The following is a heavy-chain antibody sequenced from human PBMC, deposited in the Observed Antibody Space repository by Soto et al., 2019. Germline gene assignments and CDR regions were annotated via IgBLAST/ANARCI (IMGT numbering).Heavy chain of an antibody. J-gene: IGHJ3*02. V-gene: IGHV3-23*01. Sequence: PGGSLRLSCATSGFSFSNYAMSWVRQAPGKGLEWVSVISGGGGSTYYADSVKGRFTISRDNSKNTLYLQMNSLRAEDTAVYYCAKDLDPFIAVAGTSAFDIWGQGTMVTVSS. CDR1: GFSFSNYA. CDR3: AKDLDPFIAVAGTSAFDI. D-gene: IGHD6-19*01. CDR2: ISGGGGST.